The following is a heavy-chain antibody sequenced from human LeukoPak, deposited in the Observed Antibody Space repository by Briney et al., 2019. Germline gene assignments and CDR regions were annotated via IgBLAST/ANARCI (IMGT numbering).Heavy chain of an antibody. CDR3: ARDGYSYGYMDV. CDR1: GYSINNNYY. V-gene: IGHV4-38-2*02. D-gene: IGHD5-18*01. J-gene: IGHJ6*03. Sequence: PSETLSLTCTVSGYSINNNYYWDWIRQPPGKGLEWIASIYHSGTTYYNPALKSRVTISLDTSKNQFSLKLNSVTAADTAVYYCARDGYSYGYMDVWGKGTTVTVSS. CDR2: IYHSGTT.